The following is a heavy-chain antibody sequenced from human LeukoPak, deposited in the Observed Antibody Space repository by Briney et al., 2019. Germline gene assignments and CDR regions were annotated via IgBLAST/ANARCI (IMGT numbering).Heavy chain of an antibody. V-gene: IGHV4-39*07. CDR2: IYYSGST. D-gene: IGHD3-3*01. CDR3: ARVSQGGYYSTFDY. J-gene: IGHJ4*02. Sequence: PSETLSLTCIVSGGSISSSSYYWGWIRQPPGKGLEWIGSIYYSGSTYYNPSLKSRVTISVDTSKNQFSLKLSSVTAADTAVYYCARVSQGGYYSTFDYWGQGTLVTVSS. CDR1: GGSISSSSYY.